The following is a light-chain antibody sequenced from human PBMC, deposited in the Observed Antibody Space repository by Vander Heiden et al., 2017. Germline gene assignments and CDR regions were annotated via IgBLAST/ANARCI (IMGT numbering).Light chain of an antibody. J-gene: IGKJ2*01. CDR2: AAS. CDR3: QQSYSTPQT. Sequence: DIQLTQSPSSLSASVGDRVTITCRASQSISSYLNWYQQKPGKAPKLLIYAASSLQSGVPSRFSGIGSGTDCTLTISSLQPEDFATYDCQQSYSTPQTFGQGTKLEIK. V-gene: IGKV1-39*01. CDR1: QSISSY.